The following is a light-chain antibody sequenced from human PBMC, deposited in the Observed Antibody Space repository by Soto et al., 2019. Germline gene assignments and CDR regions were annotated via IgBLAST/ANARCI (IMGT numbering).Light chain of an antibody. V-gene: IGKV4-1*01. CDR2: WAS. CDR3: QQYYSTPFT. J-gene: IGKJ3*01. Sequence: DIVMTQSPDSLAVSLGERATINCKSSQSVLYSSNNKNYLTWYQQKPGQPPKLLIYWASTRESGVPDRFSGSGSGTDFTLTISSLQVEDVAVYYCQQYYSTPFTFGPGTKVEIK. CDR1: QSVLYSSNNKNY.